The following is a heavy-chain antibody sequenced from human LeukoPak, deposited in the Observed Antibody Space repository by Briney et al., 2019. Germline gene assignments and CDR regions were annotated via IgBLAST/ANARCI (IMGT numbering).Heavy chain of an antibody. CDR2: ISGSGVTT. CDR1: GFTFSSYA. J-gene: IGHJ1*01. V-gene: IGHV3-23*01. CDR3: AKKVVVGATSPYSDFQD. D-gene: IGHD1-26*01. Sequence: GGSLRLSCAASGFTFSSYAMSWVRQAPGKGLEWVSAISGSGVTTHYAGSVKGRFSTSRDNSKNTLYLQMNSLRAEETALYYCAKKVVVGATSPYSDFQDWGQGTLVTVSS.